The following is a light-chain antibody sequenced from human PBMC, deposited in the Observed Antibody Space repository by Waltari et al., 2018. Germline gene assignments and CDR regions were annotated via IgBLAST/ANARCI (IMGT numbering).Light chain of an antibody. J-gene: IGLJ1*01. Sequence: QSALTQPASVPGSPGQSITISCPGTDSDVGAYNFVSWYRQHPGKAPHLIIYEVSDRPPGISDRFSGSKSDNTASLTISGLQADDDAVYYCSSYTTSNAPGVFGTGTKVTVL. V-gene: IGLV2-14*01. CDR2: EVS. CDR3: SSYTTSNAPGV. CDR1: DSDVGAYNF.